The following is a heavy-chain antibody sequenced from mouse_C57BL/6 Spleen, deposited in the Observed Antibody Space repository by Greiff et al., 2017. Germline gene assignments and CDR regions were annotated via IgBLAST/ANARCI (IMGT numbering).Heavy chain of an antibody. CDR3: ARALLVYFDY. J-gene: IGHJ2*01. Sequence: EVHLVESGGGLVKPGGSLKLSCAASGFTFSDYGMHWVRQAPEKGLEWVAYISSGSSTIYYADTVKGRFTISRDNAKNTLFLQMTSLRSEDTAMYYCARALLVYFDYWGQGTTLTVSS. CDR2: ISSGSSTI. V-gene: IGHV5-17*01. CDR1: GFTFSDYG.